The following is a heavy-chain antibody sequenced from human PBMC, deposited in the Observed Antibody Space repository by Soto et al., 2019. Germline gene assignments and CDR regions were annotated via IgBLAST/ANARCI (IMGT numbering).Heavy chain of an antibody. CDR1: GFTFSDFG. V-gene: IGHV3-23*01. Sequence: GGSLRLSCAASGFTFSDFGMSWVRQAPGKGLEWVSVISASGDATYYAASVKGRFTLSRDNSKNTLYLQMNSLTVADTAVYYCAKKVTIYAVDPADYWGQGTQGTVSS. D-gene: IGHD3-3*01. J-gene: IGHJ4*02. CDR3: AKKVTIYAVDPADY. CDR2: ISASGDAT.